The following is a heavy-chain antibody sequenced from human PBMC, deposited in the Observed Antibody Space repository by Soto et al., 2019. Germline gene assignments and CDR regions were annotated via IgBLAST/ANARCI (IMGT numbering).Heavy chain of an antibody. J-gene: IGHJ4*02. CDR3: ASGYDLGRGY. CDR2: IYYSGST. Sequence: QVQLQESGPGLVKPSQTLSLTCTVSGGSIGSGGYYWSWIRQHPGKGLEWIGYIYYSGSTYYSPSLKSRVTISVDTSKSQFSLKLSSVTAADTAVYYCASGYDLGRGYWGQGTLVTVSS. D-gene: IGHD5-12*01. CDR1: GGSIGSGGYY. V-gene: IGHV4-31*03.